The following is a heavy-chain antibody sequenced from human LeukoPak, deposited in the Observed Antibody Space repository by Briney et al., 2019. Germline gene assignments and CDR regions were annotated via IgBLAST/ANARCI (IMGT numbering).Heavy chain of an antibody. CDR1: GGSISSSSYY. D-gene: IGHD6-6*01. Sequence: SQTLSLTCIVSGGSISSSSYYWGWIRQPPGKGLEWIGSIYLRGSTYYNPSLKSRVTISVDTSKNQFSLKLSSVTAADTAVYYCARREAARRYYFDYWGQGTLVTVSS. J-gene: IGHJ4*02. V-gene: IGHV4-39*01. CDR2: IYLRGST. CDR3: ARREAARRYYFDY.